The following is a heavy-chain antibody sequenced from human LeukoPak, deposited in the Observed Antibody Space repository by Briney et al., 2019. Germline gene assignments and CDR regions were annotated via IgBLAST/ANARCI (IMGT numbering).Heavy chain of an antibody. D-gene: IGHD3-3*01. V-gene: IGHV3-23*01. CDR3: AKDLSYDFWSGYSTDAFDI. CDR1: GFTFSSYA. Sequence: GGSLRLSCAASGFTFSSYAMSWVRQAPGKGLEWVSAISGSGGSTYYADSVKGRFTISRDNSKNTLYLQMNSLRAEDTAVYYCAKDLSYDFWSGYSTDAFDIWGQGTMVTVSS. CDR2: ISGSGGST. J-gene: IGHJ3*02.